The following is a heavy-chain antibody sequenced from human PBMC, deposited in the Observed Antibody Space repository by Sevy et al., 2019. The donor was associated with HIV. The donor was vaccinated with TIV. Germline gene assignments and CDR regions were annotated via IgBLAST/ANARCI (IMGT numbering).Heavy chain of an antibody. CDR1: GFTFSSYG. J-gene: IGHJ3*02. V-gene: IGHV3-33*06. Sequence: GGSLRLSCAASGFTFSSYGMHWVRQAPGKGLEWVAVIWYDGSNKYYADSVKGRFTISRDNSKNTLYLQMNSLRAEDTAVYYCAKESGSYYDFWSGHDAFAIWGQGTMVTVSS. D-gene: IGHD3-3*01. CDR2: IWYDGSNK. CDR3: AKESGSYYDFWSGHDAFAI.